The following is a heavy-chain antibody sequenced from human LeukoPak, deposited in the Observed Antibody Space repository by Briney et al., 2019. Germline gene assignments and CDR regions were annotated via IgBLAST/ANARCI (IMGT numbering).Heavy chain of an antibody. V-gene: IGHV4-59*01. D-gene: IGHD5-24*01. Sequence: GSLRLSCAASGFTFSSYAMSWIRQPPGKGLEWIGYIYYSGSTNYNPSLKSRVTTSVDTSKNQFSLKLSSVTAADTAVYYCARDSFSRDGYTFDYWGQGTLVTVSS. CDR2: IYYSGST. CDR1: GFTFSSYA. CDR3: ARDSFSRDGYTFDY. J-gene: IGHJ4*02.